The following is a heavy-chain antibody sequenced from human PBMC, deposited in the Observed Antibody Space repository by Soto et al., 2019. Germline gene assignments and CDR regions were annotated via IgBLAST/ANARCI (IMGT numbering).Heavy chain of an antibody. Sequence: LRLSCAASGFTFSSYAMHWVRQAPGKGLEWVAIISYDGSNKYYADSVKGRFTISRDNSKNTLYLQMNSLRAEDTAVYYCAREDRDIVVVPAAILPDYWGQGTLVTVSS. CDR2: ISYDGSNK. V-gene: IGHV3-30-3*01. CDR3: AREDRDIVVVPAAILPDY. CDR1: GFTFSSYA. J-gene: IGHJ4*02. D-gene: IGHD2-2*01.